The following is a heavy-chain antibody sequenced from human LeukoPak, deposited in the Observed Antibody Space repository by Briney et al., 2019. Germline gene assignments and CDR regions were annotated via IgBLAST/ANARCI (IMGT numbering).Heavy chain of an antibody. CDR3: ARDPPSLYYDFWSGYYSTHMDV. D-gene: IGHD3-3*01. J-gene: IGHJ6*03. Sequence: PGGSLRLSCAASGFTFSSYSKNWVRQAPGKGLEWVSSISSSSSYIYYADSVKGRFTISRDNAKNSLYLQMNSLRAEDTAVYYCARDPPSLYYDFWSGYYSTHMDVWGKGTTITVSS. CDR1: GFTFSSYS. V-gene: IGHV3-21*01. CDR2: ISSSSSYI.